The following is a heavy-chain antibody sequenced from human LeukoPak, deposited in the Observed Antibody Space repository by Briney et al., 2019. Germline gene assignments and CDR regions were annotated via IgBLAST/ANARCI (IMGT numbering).Heavy chain of an antibody. V-gene: IGHV3-7*01. CDR2: IKQDGSEK. CDR1: GFTSSRYW. D-gene: IGHD2-2*01. CDR3: AKEGIVVVPAAKRGDAFDI. Sequence: GGSLRLSCEVSGFTSSRYWTSWVRQAPGKGLEWVASIKQDGSEKNYVDSVKGRFTISRDNSKNTLYLQMNSLRAEDTAVYYCAKEGIVVVPAAKRGDAFDIWGQGTMVTVSS. J-gene: IGHJ3*02.